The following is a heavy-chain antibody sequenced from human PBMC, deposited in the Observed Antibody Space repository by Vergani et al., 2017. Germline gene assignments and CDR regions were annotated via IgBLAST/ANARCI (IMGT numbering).Heavy chain of an antibody. V-gene: IGHV3-66*02. Sequence: EVQLVESGGGLVQPGGSLTLSCVASGFTVSTDYFSWVRQAPGKGLEWVSILYRGAFTSYTDSVKGRFTVSRDISKNSLFLEMNSLRFEDTAVYFCTKGSVYYHDSAGHGYDPYTGFDLWGQGTLVTVSS. J-gene: IGHJ3*01. CDR1: GFTVSTDY. CDR3: TKGSVYYHDSAGHGYDPYTGFDL. D-gene: IGHD5-12*01. CDR2: LYRGAFT.